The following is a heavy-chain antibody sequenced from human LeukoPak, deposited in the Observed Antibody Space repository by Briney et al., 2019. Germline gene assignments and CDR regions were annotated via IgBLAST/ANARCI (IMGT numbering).Heavy chain of an antibody. D-gene: IGHD1-1*01. CDR1: GFKFEDYA. CDR3: ARSITVHCWKYYFDH. V-gene: IGHV3-49*04. Sequence: GGSLRLSCTASGFKFEDYAVNWARQAPGKGLEWGGLVRAEIYDRTAQYASSAEGRFTFSIDDSRNIAYLQMNSLRGDDTAVYYCARSITVHCWKYYFDHWGQGTLVTVSS. CDR2: VRAEIYDRTA. J-gene: IGHJ4*02.